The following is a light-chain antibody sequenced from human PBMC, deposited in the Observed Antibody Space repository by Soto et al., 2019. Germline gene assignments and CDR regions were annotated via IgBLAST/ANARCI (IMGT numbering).Light chain of an antibody. V-gene: IGLV2-23*02. CDR1: RSDVGAYNL. Sequence: QSVVTQPASVSGAPGQSITIPCAGTRSDVGAYNLVSWYQQHPGEASKLIICEVNTRPSGISNRFSGSKSGDTASLTISGLQAEDEADYFCCSYAGTVAYVFGTGTKVTVL. J-gene: IGLJ1*01. CDR3: CSYAGTVAYV. CDR2: EVN.